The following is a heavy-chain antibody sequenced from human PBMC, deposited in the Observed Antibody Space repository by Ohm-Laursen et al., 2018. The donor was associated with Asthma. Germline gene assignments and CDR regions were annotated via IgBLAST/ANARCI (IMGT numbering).Heavy chain of an antibody. V-gene: IGHV3-30*03. J-gene: IGHJ4*02. CDR3: AREGTDDDFWSGPFDY. CDR1: GFTFSDYG. D-gene: IGHD3-3*01. Sequence: SLRLSCAASGFTFSDYGMHWVRQAPGKGLEWVAIISSDGSNKFHAESVKGRITPSRDNSKNTLYLQMNSLRAEDTAVYYCAREGTDDDFWSGPFDYWGQGTLVTVSS. CDR2: ISSDGSNK.